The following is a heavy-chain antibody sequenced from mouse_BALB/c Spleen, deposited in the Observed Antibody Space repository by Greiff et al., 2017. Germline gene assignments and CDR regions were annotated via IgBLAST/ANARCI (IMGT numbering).Heavy chain of an antibody. J-gene: IGHJ4*01. CDR1: GFSLTGYG. V-gene: IGHV2-6-7*01. Sequence: QVQLKQSGPGLVAPSQSLSITCTVSGFSLTGYGVNWVRQPPGKGLEWLGMIWGDGSTDYNSALKSRLSISKDNSKSQVFLKMNSLQTDDTARYYCARGAYYGNYDDYAMDYWGQGTSVTVSS. D-gene: IGHD2-10*01. CDR2: IWGDGST. CDR3: ARGAYYGNYDDYAMDY.